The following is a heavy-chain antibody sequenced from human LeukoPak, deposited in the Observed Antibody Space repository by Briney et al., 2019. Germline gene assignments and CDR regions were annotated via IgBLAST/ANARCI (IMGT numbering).Heavy chain of an antibody. D-gene: IGHD3/OR15-3a*01. V-gene: IGHV4-34*01. J-gene: IGHJ4*02. CDR2: INHSGST. CDR1: GGSFSGHY. CDR3: AVWTSRSSFDY. Sequence: SETLSLTCSVYGGSFSGHYWSWIRQPPGKGLQWIGEINHSGSTDYNPSLKSRVTISVDMSKNQFSLKLSSVTAADSGVYYCAVWTSRSSFDYWGQGTLVTVSS.